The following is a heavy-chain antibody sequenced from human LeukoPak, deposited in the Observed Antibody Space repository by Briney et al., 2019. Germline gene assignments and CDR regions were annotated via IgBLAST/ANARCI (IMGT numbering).Heavy chain of an antibody. D-gene: IGHD2-15*01. J-gene: IGHJ2*01. V-gene: IGHV4-38-2*02. CDR3: ARVGYCSHGSCLRLDWYFDL. CDR2: IYHSGST. Sequence: PSETLSLTCTVSGYSISSGYYWGWIRQPPGKGLEWIGSIYHSGSTYYNPSLKSRVATSVDTSKNQFSLKLSSVTAADTAVYYCARVGYCSHGSCLRLDWYFDLWGRGTLVTVSS. CDR1: GYSISSGYY.